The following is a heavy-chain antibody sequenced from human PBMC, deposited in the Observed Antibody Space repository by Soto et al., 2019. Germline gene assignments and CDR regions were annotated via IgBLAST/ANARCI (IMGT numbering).Heavy chain of an antibody. CDR2: IYYNGYT. Sequence: QVHLQESGPGLVKPSETLSLTCIVSGGSISSSSYYWGWIRQPPGKGLEWIGSIYYNGYTYYNPSLQSRVTIPADTSKNQFSLKLSSVTAADTAIYCCARIVGIRNTHGQRYYFDYWGQGTLVTVSS. CDR1: GGSISSSSYY. CDR3: ARIVGIRNTHGQRYYFDY. V-gene: IGHV4-39*01. D-gene: IGHD2-21*01. J-gene: IGHJ4*02.